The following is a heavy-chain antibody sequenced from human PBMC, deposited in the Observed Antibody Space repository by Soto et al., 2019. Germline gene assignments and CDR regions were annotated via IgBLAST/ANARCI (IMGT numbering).Heavy chain of an antibody. CDR3: AKDDSSGYYYIDY. V-gene: IGHV3-30*18. Sequence: PGGSLTLSCAASGFTFSRYCMHSVRQAPGKGLEWVALILYDVSNKYHADSVKGRFTISRDDSQNTLYLQMNSLRAEDMAMYYCAKDDSSGYYYIDYWGQGTLVTVSS. D-gene: IGHD3-22*01. J-gene: IGHJ4*02. CDR1: GFTFSRYC. CDR2: ILYDVSNK.